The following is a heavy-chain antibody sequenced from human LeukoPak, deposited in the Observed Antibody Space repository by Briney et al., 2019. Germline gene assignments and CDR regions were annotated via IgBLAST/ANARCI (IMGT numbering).Heavy chain of an antibody. D-gene: IGHD2-2*01. V-gene: IGHV1-69*06. J-gene: IGHJ6*04. Sequence: ASVKVSCKASGGTFSSYAISWVRQAPGQGLEWMGGIIPIFGTANYAQKFQGRVTITADKSTSTAYMELSSLRSEDTAVYYCARDPYCSSTSCYERGYYYYGMDVWSKGTTVTVSS. CDR2: IIPIFGTA. CDR3: ARDPYCSSTSCYERGYYYYGMDV. CDR1: GGTFSSYA.